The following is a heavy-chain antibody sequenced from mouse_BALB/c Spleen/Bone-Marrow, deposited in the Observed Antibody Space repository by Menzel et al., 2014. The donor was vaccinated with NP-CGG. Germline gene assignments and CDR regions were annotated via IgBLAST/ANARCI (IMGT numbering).Heavy chain of an antibody. D-gene: IGHD2-14*01. CDR3: ARYRLGTYFDY. V-gene: IGHV14-3*02. CDR1: SFNIKDTY. Sequence: EVKLQESGAELVKPGASVKLSCTASSFNIKDTYMHWVKQRPEQGLEWIGRIDPANGNTKYDPKFQGKATITADTSSNTAYLQLSSLTSEDTAVYYCARYRLGTYFDYWGQGTTLTVSS. J-gene: IGHJ2*01. CDR2: IDPANGNT.